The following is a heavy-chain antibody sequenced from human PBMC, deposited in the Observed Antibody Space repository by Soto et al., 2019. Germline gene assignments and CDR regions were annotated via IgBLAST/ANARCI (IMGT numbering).Heavy chain of an antibody. J-gene: IGHJ6*02. CDR2: ISAYDGYT. CDR1: GYTFTSYG. Sequence: QVQLVQSGAEVKKPGASVKVSFKASGYTFTSYGINWVRRAPGQGLEWLGWISAYDGYTNYAQILQGRVSMTTDTSTKTAYMELRSLRSDDTAMYYCARGGFYDSSGARNYYYYGMNVWGQGTTVTFPS. V-gene: IGHV1-18*01. CDR3: ARGGFYDSSGARNYYYYGMNV. D-gene: IGHD3-22*01.